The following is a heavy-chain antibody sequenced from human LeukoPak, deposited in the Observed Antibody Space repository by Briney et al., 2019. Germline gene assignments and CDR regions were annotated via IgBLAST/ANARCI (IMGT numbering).Heavy chain of an antibody. D-gene: IGHD2-2*01. V-gene: IGHV3-23*01. CDR2: ISGSGGST. J-gene: IGHJ4*02. CDR3: AKTGEDIVVVPAAFFDS. Sequence: GGSLRLSCAASGFTFSSYGMHWVRQAPGKGLEWVSGISGSGGSTFYADSVKGRFTISRDNSKNTLYLQMNSLRAEDTALYYCAKTGEDIVVVPAAFFDSWGQGTLVTVSS. CDR1: GFTFSSYG.